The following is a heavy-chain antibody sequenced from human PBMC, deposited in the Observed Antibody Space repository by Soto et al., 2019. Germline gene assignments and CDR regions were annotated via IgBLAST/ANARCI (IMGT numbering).Heavy chain of an antibody. CDR3: ARDDVICDGGRCYGMPLDV. J-gene: IGHJ6*04. CDR1: GFTVSSKY. V-gene: IGHV3-66*01. CDR2: IQSGGTT. Sequence: EVQLVESGGGLFQPGGSLRLSCAASGFTVSSKYMTWVRQAPGQGLECVSLIQSGGTTYYADSVKGRFTISRDTSDNTLHLQMDSLRVEDTAVYYCARDDVICDGGRCYGMPLDVWGKGNTVNVSS. D-gene: IGHD2-15*01.